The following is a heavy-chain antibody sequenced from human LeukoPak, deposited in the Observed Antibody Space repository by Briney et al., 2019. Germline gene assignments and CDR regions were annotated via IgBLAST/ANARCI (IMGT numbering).Heavy chain of an antibody. CDR1: GFTFSSYW. D-gene: IGHD4-17*01. Sequence: GGSLRLSCAASGFTFSSYWMSWVRQAPGKGLEWVATIMQEGSQKYYVDSVKGRFTISRDNAKNSLYLQMNSLRAEDTAVYYCARESGSVTSEVDFDYWGQGTLVTVSS. CDR2: IMQEGSQK. CDR3: ARESGSVTSEVDFDY. V-gene: IGHV3-7*01. J-gene: IGHJ4*02.